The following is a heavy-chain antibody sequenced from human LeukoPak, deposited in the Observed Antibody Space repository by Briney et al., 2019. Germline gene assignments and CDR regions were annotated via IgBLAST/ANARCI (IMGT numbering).Heavy chain of an antibody. V-gene: IGHV5-51*01. J-gene: IGHJ3*02. CDR3: ARSPGRLLQLQPYTFDI. CDR1: GYSFTSYW. Sequence: GESLKISCKGSGYSFTSYWIGWVRQMPGKGLEWMGIIYPGDSDTRYSPSFQGQVTISADKSISTAYLQWSSLTASDTAMYYCARSPGRLLQLQPYTFDIWGQGTMVIVSS. D-gene: IGHD5-24*01. CDR2: IYPGDSDT.